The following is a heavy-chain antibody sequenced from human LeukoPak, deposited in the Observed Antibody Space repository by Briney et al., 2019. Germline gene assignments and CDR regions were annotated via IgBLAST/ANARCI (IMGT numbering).Heavy chain of an antibody. J-gene: IGHJ4*02. V-gene: IGHV1-46*01. D-gene: IGHD2-2*01. Sequence: ASVKVSCKASGYTFTSYYMHWVRQAPGQGLEWMGIINPSGGSTSYAQKFQGRVTMTRDTSTSTVYMELSSLKASDTAMYYCARARPGVVVVPAAALYFDYWGQGTLVTVSS. CDR1: GYTFTSYY. CDR3: ARARPGVVVVPAAALYFDY. CDR2: INPSGGST.